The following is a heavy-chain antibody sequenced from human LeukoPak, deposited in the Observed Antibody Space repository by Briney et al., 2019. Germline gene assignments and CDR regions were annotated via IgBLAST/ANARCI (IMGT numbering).Heavy chain of an antibody. CDR2: IYTSGST. CDR1: GGSISSGSYY. D-gene: IGHD3-16*01. CDR3: ARGGDAFDI. V-gene: IGHV4-61*02. Sequence: SETLSLTCTVSGGSISSGSYYWSWIRQPAGKGLEWIGRIYTSGSTNYNPSLKSRVTISVDTSKNQFSLKLSSVTAADTAVYYCARGGDAFDIWGQGTMVTVSS. J-gene: IGHJ3*02.